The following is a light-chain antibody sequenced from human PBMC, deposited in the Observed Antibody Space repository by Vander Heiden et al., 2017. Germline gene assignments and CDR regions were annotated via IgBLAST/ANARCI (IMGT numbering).Light chain of an antibody. CDR2: GAS. J-gene: IGKJ4*01. Sequence: EIVMTQSPATLSVSPGERAALACRASQSVSSNLAWYQQKPGQAPRLLIYGASTRSTGIPARFSGSGSGTEFTLTISSLQSEDFAVYYCQQYNNWPPVTFGGGTKVEIK. V-gene: IGKV3-15*01. CDR3: QQYNNWPPVT. CDR1: QSVSSN.